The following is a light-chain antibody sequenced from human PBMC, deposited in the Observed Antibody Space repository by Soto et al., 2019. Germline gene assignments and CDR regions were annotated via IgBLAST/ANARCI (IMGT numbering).Light chain of an antibody. CDR1: QSVSNN. CDR3: QQRSNRIT. CDR2: DAS. V-gene: IGKV3-15*01. J-gene: IGKJ5*01. Sequence: EIMMTQSPATLSVSPGERATLSCRASQSVSNNLAWYQHKPGRAPRLLIYDASTRATGIPARCSGSGSGTEFTLTISSLQSEDFAVYYCQQRSNRITFGQGTRLDIK.